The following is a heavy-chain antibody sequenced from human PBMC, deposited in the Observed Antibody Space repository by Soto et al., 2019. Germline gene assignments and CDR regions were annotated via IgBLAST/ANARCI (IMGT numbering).Heavy chain of an antibody. Sequence: QVQLQESGPGLVEPSQTLSLTCTVSGRSVSSGGFHWNWIRQHPGKGLEWIGQIQYSGSAHYRPSLPNRVTISVYSTKNQSSLNLNSVTAADTDVYSCADLAKGAGGRGNWGQGALVTVSS. CDR3: ADLAKGAGGRGN. J-gene: IGHJ4*02. CDR1: GRSVSSGGFH. D-gene: IGHD2-15*01. V-gene: IGHV4-31*03. CDR2: IQYSGSA.